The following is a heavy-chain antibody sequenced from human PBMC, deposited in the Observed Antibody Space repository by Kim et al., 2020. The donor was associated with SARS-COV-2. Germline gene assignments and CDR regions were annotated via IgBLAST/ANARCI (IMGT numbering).Heavy chain of an antibody. CDR3: AKAPTMVRGAAFDY. Sequence: ADPVKGRFTISKDNSKNTLYLQMNSLRAEDTAVYYCAKAPTMVRGAAFDYWGQRTLVTVSS. J-gene: IGHJ4*02. V-gene: IGHV3-23*01. D-gene: IGHD3-10*01.